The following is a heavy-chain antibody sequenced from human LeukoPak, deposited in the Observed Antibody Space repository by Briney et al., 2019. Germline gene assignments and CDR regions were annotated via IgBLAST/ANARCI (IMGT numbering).Heavy chain of an antibody. Sequence: SVKVSCKASRGTFSSYAISWVRQAPGQGLEWMGRIIPIFGTANYAQKFQGRVTITTGESTSTAYMELSSLRSEDTAVYYCAILGLYDLGAFDIWGQGTMVTVSS. D-gene: IGHD3-16*01. CDR3: AILGLYDLGAFDI. J-gene: IGHJ3*02. CDR1: RGTFSSYA. CDR2: IIPIFGTA. V-gene: IGHV1-69*05.